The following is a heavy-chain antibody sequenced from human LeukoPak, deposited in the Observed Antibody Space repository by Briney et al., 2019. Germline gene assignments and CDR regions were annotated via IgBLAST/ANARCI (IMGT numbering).Heavy chain of an antibody. CDR3: AKAIVVVPDFDY. J-gene: IGHJ4*02. CDR2: ISGSGGSA. CDR1: GFTFSSYA. Sequence: GGSLRLSCAASGFTFSSYAMSWVRQAPGKGLEWVSAISGSGGSAYYADSVKGRFTISRDNSKNTLYLQMNSLRAEDTAVYYCAKAIVVVPDFDYWGQGTLVTVSS. V-gene: IGHV3-23*01. D-gene: IGHD2-2*01.